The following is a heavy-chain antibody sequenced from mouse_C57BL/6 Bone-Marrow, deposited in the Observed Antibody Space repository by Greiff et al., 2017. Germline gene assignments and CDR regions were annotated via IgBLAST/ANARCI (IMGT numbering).Heavy chain of an antibody. CDR3: VRQEVVAPCWYFDV. J-gene: IGHJ1*03. CDR1: GFSFNTYA. CDR2: IRSKSNNYAT. D-gene: IGHD1-1*01. Sequence: EVQRVESGGGLVQPKGSLKLSCAASGFSFNTYAMNWVRQAPGKGLEWVARIRSKSNNYATYYADSVKDRFTISRDDSESMLYLQMNNLKTEDTAMYYCVRQEVVAPCWYFDVWGTGTTVTVSS. V-gene: IGHV10-1*01.